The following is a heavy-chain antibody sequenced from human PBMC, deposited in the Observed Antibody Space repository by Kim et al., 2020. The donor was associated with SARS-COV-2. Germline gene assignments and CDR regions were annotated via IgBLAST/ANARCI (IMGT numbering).Heavy chain of an antibody. CDR1: GGSFSGYY. D-gene: IGHD3-3*01. CDR3: ARGRLPTIFGVVIFRYGMDV. J-gene: IGHJ6*02. V-gene: IGHV4-34*01. CDR2: INHSGST. Sequence: SETLSLTCAVYGGSFSGYYWSWIRQPPGKGLEWIGEINHSGSTNYNPSLKRRVTISVDTSKNQFSLKLSSVTAADTAVYYCARGRLPTIFGVVIFRYGMDVWGQGTTVTVSS.